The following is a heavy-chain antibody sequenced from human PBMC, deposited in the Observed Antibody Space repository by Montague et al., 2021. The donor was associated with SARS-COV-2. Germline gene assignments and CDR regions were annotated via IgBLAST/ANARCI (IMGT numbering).Heavy chain of an antibody. CDR1: GDSIGSSSYY. J-gene: IGHJ1*01. CDR2: IYHDRNT. D-gene: IGHD3-22*01. Sequence: SETLSLTCTVSGDSIGSSSYYWGWIRQPPRKGLEWIGSIYHDRNTYYNPSLKTRVSLSIDERKNQFSLKFYSVTVADTAVYSCARGPKMGGSGYYYNWGQGILVTVSS. CDR3: ARGPKMGGSGYYYN. V-gene: IGHV4-39*01.